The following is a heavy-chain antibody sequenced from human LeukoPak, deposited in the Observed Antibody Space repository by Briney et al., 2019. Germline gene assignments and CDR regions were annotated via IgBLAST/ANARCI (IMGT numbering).Heavy chain of an antibody. CDR1: GGSFSGYY. CDR2: INHSGST. J-gene: IGHJ4*02. V-gene: IGHV4-34*01. D-gene: IGHD4-17*01. CDR3: ARGRTTLRY. Sequence: KTSETLSLACAVHGGSFSGYYWSWIRQPPGKGLEWIGEINHSGSTNYNPSLKSRVTISVDTSKNQFSLKLSSVTAADTAVYYCARGRTTLRYWGQGTLVTVSS.